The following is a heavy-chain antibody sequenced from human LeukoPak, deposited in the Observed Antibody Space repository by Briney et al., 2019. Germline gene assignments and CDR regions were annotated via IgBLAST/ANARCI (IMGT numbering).Heavy chain of an antibody. CDR3: ARSNSGSYRELDY. CDR2: IYTSGIT. V-gene: IGHV4-61*02. CDR1: GGSINSGSYF. Sequence: SETLSLTCTVFGGSINSGSYFWSWIRQPAGKGLEWIGRIYTSGITNYNSSLMSRATISIDTSKNQFSLKLSPVTAADTAVYYCARSNSGSYRELDYWGQGALVTVSS. D-gene: IGHD1-26*01. J-gene: IGHJ4*02.